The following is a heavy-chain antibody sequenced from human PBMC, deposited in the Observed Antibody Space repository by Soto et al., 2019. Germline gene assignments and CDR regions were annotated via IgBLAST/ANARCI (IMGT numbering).Heavy chain of an antibody. CDR3: AKMTRGYTYGLDY. D-gene: IGHD5-18*01. CDR1: GFTFNRHG. J-gene: IGHJ4*02. CDR2: ISFDGSDI. Sequence: GGSLRLSCEGSGFTFNRHGMHWVRQAPGKGLEWLAVISFDGSDIYYAESVKGRFTISRDNSEKTVYLHMSSLSPEDTAIYFCAKMTRGYTYGLDYWGQGTLVTVSS. V-gene: IGHV3-30*18.